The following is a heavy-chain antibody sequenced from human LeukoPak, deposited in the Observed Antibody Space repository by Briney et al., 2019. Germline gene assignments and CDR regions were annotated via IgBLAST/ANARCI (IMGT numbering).Heavy chain of an antibody. V-gene: IGHV4-59*01. J-gene: IGHJ6*03. CDR1: GGSISSEY. CDR3: ARTTEGGYSYGYFYYYYMDV. Sequence: PSETLSLTCTVSGGSISSEYGSWIRQPPGKGREWMGYIYYSGSTNYKSSLKSRVTISVDTSKNQFSLKLSSVTAADTAVYYCARTTEGGYSYGYFYYYYMDVWGKGTTVTISS. D-gene: IGHD5-18*01. CDR2: IYYSGST.